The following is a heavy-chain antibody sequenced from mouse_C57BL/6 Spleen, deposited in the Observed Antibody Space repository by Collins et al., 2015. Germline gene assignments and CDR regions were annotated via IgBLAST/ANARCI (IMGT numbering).Heavy chain of an antibody. CDR3: ARGTLWSYYFDY. V-gene: IGHV3-2*02. CDR1: GYSITSDYA. D-gene: IGHD1-1*02. CDR2: ISYSGST. Sequence: DVQLQESGPGLVKPSQSLSLTCTVTGYSITSDYAWNWIRQFPGNKLEWMGYISYSGSTSYNPSLKSRISITRDTSKNQFFLQLNSVTTEDTATYYCARGTLWSYYFDYWGQGTTLTVSS. J-gene: IGHJ2*01.